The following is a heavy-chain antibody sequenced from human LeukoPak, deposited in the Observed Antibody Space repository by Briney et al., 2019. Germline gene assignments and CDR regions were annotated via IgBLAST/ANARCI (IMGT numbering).Heavy chain of an antibody. J-gene: IGHJ4*02. V-gene: IGHV3-23*01. CDR2: ISGSGGST. Sequence: PGGSLRLSCAASGFTFSSYAMSWVRQAPGKGLEWVSAISGSGGSTYYADSVKGRFTISRDNSKNTLYLQMNSLRAEDTAVYYCAHGDFWSGYYPYWGQGTLVTVSS. CDR1: GFTFSSYA. CDR3: AHGDFWSGYYPY. D-gene: IGHD3-3*01.